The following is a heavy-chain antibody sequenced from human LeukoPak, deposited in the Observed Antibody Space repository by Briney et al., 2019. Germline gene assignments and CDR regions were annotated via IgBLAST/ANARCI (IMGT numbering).Heavy chain of an antibody. Sequence: GGSLRLSCAASGFTFSSYAMSWVRQAPGKGLEWVANIKQDGSEKYYVDSVKGRFTISRDNAKNSLYLQMNSLRAEDTAVYYCARDHGFEEWLVGPYWGQGTLVTVSS. J-gene: IGHJ4*02. CDR3: ARDHGFEEWLVGPY. D-gene: IGHD6-19*01. CDR1: GFTFSSYA. V-gene: IGHV3-7*01. CDR2: IKQDGSEK.